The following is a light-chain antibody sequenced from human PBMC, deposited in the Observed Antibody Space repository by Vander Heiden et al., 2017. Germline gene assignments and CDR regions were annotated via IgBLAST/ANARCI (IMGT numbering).Light chain of an antibody. V-gene: IGLV2-18*02. Sequence: QSALTQPPSVSGSPGQSGTISSTGTRSDVGRSNRVSWYQQPPGTAPKVIIDEVNNRPSGVPDRFSGSQSGNTASLTISGLQAEDEADYYCNSYTTSNTYVFGTGTKVTVL. J-gene: IGLJ1*01. CDR2: EVN. CDR1: RSDVGRSNR. CDR3: NSYTTSNTYV.